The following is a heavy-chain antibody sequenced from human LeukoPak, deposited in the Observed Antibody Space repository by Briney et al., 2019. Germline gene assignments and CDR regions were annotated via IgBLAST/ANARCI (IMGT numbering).Heavy chain of an antibody. V-gene: IGHV4-59*11. Sequence: SESLCLTSALSLGSLSGHYWSWIRRPPGKRLEWIGYVSYTRRTKYHPSLQSRVTISIDTSKSQFSLKLTSVTSADTAVYSCARLLDNDISGDPDTFDVWGQGTTVIVSS. J-gene: IGHJ3*01. D-gene: IGHD3-22*01. CDR2: VSYTRRT. CDR3: ARLLDNDISGDPDTFDV. CDR1: LGSLSGHY.